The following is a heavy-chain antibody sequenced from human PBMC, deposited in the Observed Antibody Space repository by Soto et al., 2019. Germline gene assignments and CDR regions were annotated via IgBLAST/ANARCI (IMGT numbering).Heavy chain of an antibody. J-gene: IGHJ5*02. Sequence: QVQLQESGPGLVKASETLSLTCTVSGTSMSGYFWSWMRQPPGKGLEWIGYGYYSGSTLYNPSLKSRVTISLDTSKNHFSLRLNSVTSADTAVYYCARGVYLSLVRTGWFDPWGQGTLVTVSS. CDR2: GYYSGST. CDR1: GTSMSGYF. CDR3: ARGVYLSLVRTGWFDP. V-gene: IGHV4-59*01. D-gene: IGHD3-10*01.